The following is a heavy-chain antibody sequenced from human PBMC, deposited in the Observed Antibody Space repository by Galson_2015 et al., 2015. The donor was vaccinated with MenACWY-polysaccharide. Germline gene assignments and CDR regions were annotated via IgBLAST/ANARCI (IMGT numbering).Heavy chain of an antibody. D-gene: IGHD3-10*01. CDR3: ARTFGDFDY. Sequence: SVKVSCKASGYTFTNYDINWVRQAPGQGLEWMAWMNPNSGNSGYAQKFRGRVTLTKDTSINTAYLELSSQRSEDTAMYYCARTFGDFDYWGQGTLVTVSS. CDR2: MNPNSGNS. J-gene: IGHJ4*02. V-gene: IGHV1-8*01. CDR1: GYTFTNYD.